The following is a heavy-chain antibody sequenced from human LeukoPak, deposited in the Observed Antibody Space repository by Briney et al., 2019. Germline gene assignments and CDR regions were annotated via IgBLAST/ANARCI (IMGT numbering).Heavy chain of an antibody. D-gene: IGHD2/OR15-2a*01. CDR2: INGRGDNT. Sequence: GGPLRLSCAASGVIISSYAMSWVRQAPGKGLEWVSAINGRGDNTYYAAFVKGRFTISRDNSKSTVYLHMNSLRTEDTAVYYCAKDRVSPGFNWFDPWGQGTLVTVSS. V-gene: IGHV3-23*01. CDR1: GVIISSYA. J-gene: IGHJ5*02. CDR3: AKDRVSPGFNWFDP.